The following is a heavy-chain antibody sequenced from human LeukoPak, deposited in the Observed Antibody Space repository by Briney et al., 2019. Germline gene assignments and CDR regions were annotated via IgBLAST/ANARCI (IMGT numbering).Heavy chain of an antibody. J-gene: IGHJ4*02. Sequence: PGGSLRLSCAASGFTFSDYYMSWIRQAPGKGLEWVSYISSSGSTIYYADSVKGRFTISRDNAKNSLYLQMNSLRAEDTAVYYCARDRHDCGDYGARWKRGFDYWGQGTLVTVSS. CDR3: ARDRHDCGDYGARWKRGFDY. V-gene: IGHV3-11*04. CDR2: ISSSGSTI. CDR1: GFTFSDYY. D-gene: IGHD4-17*01.